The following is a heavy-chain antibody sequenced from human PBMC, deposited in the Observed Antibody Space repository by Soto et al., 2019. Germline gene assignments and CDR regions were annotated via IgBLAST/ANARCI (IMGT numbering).Heavy chain of an antibody. D-gene: IGHD3-22*01. V-gene: IGHV1-46*03. J-gene: IGHJ4*02. CDR2: INPFDGSR. CDR1: GYIFTSYY. Sequence: ASVKVSCKASGYIFTSYYIHWVRQAPGQGLEWMGWINPFDGSRMFAQSFQGRVTMTRDTSTSTVYMEVSSLRSEDTAVYYCSRPPYDSSGYYPNWGQGTLVTVSS. CDR3: SRPPYDSSGYYPN.